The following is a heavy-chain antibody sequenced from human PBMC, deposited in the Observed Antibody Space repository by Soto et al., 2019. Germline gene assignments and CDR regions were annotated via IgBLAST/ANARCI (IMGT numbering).Heavy chain of an antibody. J-gene: IGHJ5*02. CDR2: INHSGST. CDR1: GGSFSGYY. CDR3: ARGLGYCSGGSCPRGAHWFDP. D-gene: IGHD2-15*01. V-gene: IGHV4-34*01. Sequence: PSETLSLTCAVYGGSFSGYYWSWIRQPPGKGLEWIGEINHSGSTNYNPSLKSRVTISVDTSKNQFSLKLSSVTAADTAVYYCARGLGYCSGGSCPRGAHWFDPWGQGTLVTVSS.